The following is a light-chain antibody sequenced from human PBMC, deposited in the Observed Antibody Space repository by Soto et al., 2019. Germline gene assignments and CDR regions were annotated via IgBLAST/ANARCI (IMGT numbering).Light chain of an antibody. CDR1: SSNIGGNS. Sequence: QSLFTQPPSFTAAPGQKVTISCSGSSSNIGGNSVSWYQQLPGTAPKLLIYDDNKRPSGIPDRFSGSKSGTSATLGITGFQTGDEADYYCGSWDSSLSAYVFGTGTKVTVL. CDR2: DDN. CDR3: GSWDSSLSAYV. J-gene: IGLJ1*01. V-gene: IGLV1-51*01.